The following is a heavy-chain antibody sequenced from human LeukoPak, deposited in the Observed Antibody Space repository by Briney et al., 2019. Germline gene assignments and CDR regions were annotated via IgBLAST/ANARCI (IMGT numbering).Heavy chain of an antibody. J-gene: IGHJ4*02. CDR2: IRQDDSEK. V-gene: IGHV3-7*03. CDR3: STDPASNLWV. D-gene: IGHD3-10*01. CDR1: GFTFSDYW. Sequence: GGSLRLSCSASGFTFSDYWMMWVRQAPGKGLEWVGNIRQDDSEKNYVDSVKGRFTISRDNAKSSLYLQMNSLKTEDTAVYYCSTDPASNLWVWGQGTLVTVSS.